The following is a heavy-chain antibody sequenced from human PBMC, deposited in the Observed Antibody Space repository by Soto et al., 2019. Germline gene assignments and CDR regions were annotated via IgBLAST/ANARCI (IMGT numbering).Heavy chain of an antibody. CDR2: ISAFSGNT. Sequence: QVQLVQSGAEVKKPGASVKVSCKASGYTFTSYGISWVRQAPGQGLEWMGWISAFSGNTNYAQKLQGRDTMTTDTSTSTAYMELRSLRSDDTAVYYCAGQAGYSSSWYLGYWGQGTLVTVSS. V-gene: IGHV1-18*01. D-gene: IGHD6-13*01. J-gene: IGHJ4*02. CDR3: AGQAGYSSSWYLGY. CDR1: GYTFTSYG.